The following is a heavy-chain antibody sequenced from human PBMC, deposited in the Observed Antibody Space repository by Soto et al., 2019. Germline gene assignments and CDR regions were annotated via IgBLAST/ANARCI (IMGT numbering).Heavy chain of an antibody. CDR1: GGSISSSSYY. J-gene: IGHJ3*02. CDR2: IYYSGST. CDR3: ARGMATISGAFDI. Sequence: PSDTLSLTCTVSGGSISSSSYYWGWIRQPPGKGLEWIGSIYYSGSTYYNPSLKSRVTISVDTSKNQFSLKLSSVTAADTAVYYCARGMATISGAFDIWGQGPMLTVSS. V-gene: IGHV4-39*01. D-gene: IGHD5-12*01.